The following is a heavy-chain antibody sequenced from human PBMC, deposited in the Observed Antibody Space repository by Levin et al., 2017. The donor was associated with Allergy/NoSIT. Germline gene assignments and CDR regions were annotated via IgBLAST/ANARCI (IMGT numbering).Heavy chain of an antibody. V-gene: IGHV1-2*06. J-gene: IGHJ4*02. D-gene: IGHD3-10*01. CDR2: INPNSGGT. CDR1: GYTFTGYY. Sequence: ASVKVSCKASGYTFTGYYMHWVRQAPGQGLEWMGRINPNSGGTNYAQKFQGRVTMTRDTSISTAYMELSRLRSDDTAVYYCASLYYYGSGSFDYWGQGTLVTVSS. CDR3: ASLYYYGSGSFDY.